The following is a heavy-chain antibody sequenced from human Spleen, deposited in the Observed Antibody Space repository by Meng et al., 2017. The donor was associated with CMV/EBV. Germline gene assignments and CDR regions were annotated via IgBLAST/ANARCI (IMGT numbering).Heavy chain of an antibody. CDR1: GGSISSSSDYP. D-gene: IGHD6-19*01. J-gene: IGHJ4*02. Sequence: ETLSLTCIVSGGSISSSSDYPMTWIRQAPGKGLQWVSTFSSRGGTSYYADSVKGRFTISRDNSKNRLYLQMNSLRAEDTAIYYCAKDQTVGGTFDSWGQGTLVTVSS. V-gene: IGHV3-23*01. CDR3: AKDQTVGGTFDS. CDR2: FSSRGGTS.